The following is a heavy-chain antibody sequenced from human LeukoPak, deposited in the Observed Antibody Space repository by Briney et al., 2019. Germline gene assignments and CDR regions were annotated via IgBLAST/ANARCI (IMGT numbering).Heavy chain of an antibody. J-gene: IGHJ4*02. CDR2: IYYSGST. V-gene: IGHV4-39*01. Sequence: SETLSLTCTVPGGSISSSSYYWGWIRQPPGKGLEWIGSIYYSGSTYYSPSLKSRVTISVDTSKNQFSLKLSSVTAADTAVYYCARHSSSWRRYATTPEKYWGQGTLVTVSS. CDR1: GGSISSSSYY. CDR3: ARHSSSWRRYATTPEKY. D-gene: IGHD6-13*01.